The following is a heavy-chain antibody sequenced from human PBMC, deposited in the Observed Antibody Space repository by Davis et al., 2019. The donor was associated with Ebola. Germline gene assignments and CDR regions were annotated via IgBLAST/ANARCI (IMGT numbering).Heavy chain of an antibody. V-gene: IGHV4-39*01. CDR1: GGSISSSSYY. J-gene: IGHJ5*01. CDR3: ERKRIPNRFDP. CDR2: IYYSGST. Sequence: MPGGSLRLSCTVSGGSISSSSYYWGWIRQPPGKGLEWIGSIYYSGSTYYNPSLKSRVTISVDTSKNQFSLKLSSVTAAETAVYYCERKRIPNRFDPWGQGTLVTVSS. D-gene: IGHD2/OR15-2a*01.